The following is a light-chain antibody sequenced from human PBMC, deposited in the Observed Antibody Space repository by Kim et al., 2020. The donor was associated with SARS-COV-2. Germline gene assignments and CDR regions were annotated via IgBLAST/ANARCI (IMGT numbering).Light chain of an antibody. J-gene: IGLJ3*02. V-gene: IGLV6-57*01. Sequence: KPVTISCTRSSGSIASNYVQWYQQRPGSSPTTVIYEDNQRPSGVPDRFSGSIDSSSNSASLTISGLKTEDEADYYCQSYDSSNHEVFGGGTQLTVL. CDR3: QSYDSSNHEV. CDR1: SGSIASNY. CDR2: EDN.